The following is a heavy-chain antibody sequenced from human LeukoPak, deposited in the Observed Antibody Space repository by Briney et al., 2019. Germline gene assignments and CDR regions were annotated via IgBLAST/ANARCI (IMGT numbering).Heavy chain of an antibody. CDR1: GYTFHSYD. V-gene: IGHV1-2*02. CDR2: INPNSGGT. CDR3: ATAGRTRGCSGGSCYRGWFDH. J-gene: IGHJ5*02. Sequence: ASVPVSCLASGYTFHSYDINWLRQATGQGLDWMGWINPNSGGTNHAQKLQGTVTMTRDTFISTVYMAMSRLRSEDTAVYYCATAGRTRGCSGGSCYRGWFDHWGQGTLVTVSS. D-gene: IGHD2-15*01.